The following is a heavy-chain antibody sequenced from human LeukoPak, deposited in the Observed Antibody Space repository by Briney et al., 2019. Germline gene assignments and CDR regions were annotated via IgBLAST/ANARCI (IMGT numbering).Heavy chain of an antibody. CDR3: ARVEANDWFDP. V-gene: IGHV3-21*01. CDR1: GFTYSTSS. D-gene: IGHD1-1*01. Sequence: GGSLRLSCATSGFTYSTSSINWVRQAPGKGLEWVASVSSTGKYIYYDDSVKGRFTISRDDGKNSLYLQMNSLRAEDTAVYYCARVEANDWFDPWGQGTLVTVSS. J-gene: IGHJ5*02. CDR2: VSSTGKYI.